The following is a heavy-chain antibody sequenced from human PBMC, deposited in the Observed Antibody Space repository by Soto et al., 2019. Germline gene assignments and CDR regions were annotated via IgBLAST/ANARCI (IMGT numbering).Heavy chain of an antibody. CDR2: ISAYNGNT. V-gene: IGHV1-18*01. Sequence: VASGKVSCKASGYTFTSYGISWVRQAPGQGLEWMGWISAYNGNTNYAQKLQGRVTMTTDTSTSTAYMELRSLRSDDTAVYYCAREDLRVAGGGYAHYFDYWGQGTLVTVSS. CDR1: GYTFTSYG. D-gene: IGHD6-25*01. J-gene: IGHJ4*02. CDR3: AREDLRVAGGGYAHYFDY.